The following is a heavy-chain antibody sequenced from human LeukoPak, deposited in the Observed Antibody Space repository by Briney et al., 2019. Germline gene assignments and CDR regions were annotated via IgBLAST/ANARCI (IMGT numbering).Heavy chain of an antibody. V-gene: IGHV4-4*02. J-gene: IGHJ4*02. D-gene: IGHD2-2*01. CDR3: ATSPYADYLDY. Sequence: SETLSLTCAVSGGSIGSSNWWSWVRPPPGKGLGWGGEIYHSGSTNYNPSLKSRFTISVDTSKNHFSLKLSSMTAADTAVYYCATSPYADYLDYWGQGTLVTVSS. CDR1: GGSIGSSNW. CDR2: IYHSGST.